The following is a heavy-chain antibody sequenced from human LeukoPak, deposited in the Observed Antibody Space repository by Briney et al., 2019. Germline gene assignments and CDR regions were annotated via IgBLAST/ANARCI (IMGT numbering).Heavy chain of an antibody. CDR3: ARGRYSGTTYYFDY. CDR1: GGSISSGNYY. V-gene: IGHV4-31*03. CDR2: IHHSGST. J-gene: IGHJ4*02. Sequence: PSETLSLTCTVSGGSISSGNYYWSWIRQHPGKGLEWIGYIHHSGSTYYNPSLKSRVIISVDTSKNQFSLKLNSVTAADTAVYYCARGRYSGTTYYFDYWGQGTLVTVSS. D-gene: IGHD5-12*01.